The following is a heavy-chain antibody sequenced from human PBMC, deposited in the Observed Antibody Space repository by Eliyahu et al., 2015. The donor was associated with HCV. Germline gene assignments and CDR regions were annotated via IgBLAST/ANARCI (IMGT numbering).Heavy chain of an antibody. CDR3: ARAIEDHVYYYYGMDV. J-gene: IGHJ6*02. CDR1: GGSISSXDYY. Sequence: QVQLQESGPVLVKPSQTLSLTCTVSGGSISSXDYYWSWIRQPPGKGLEWIGYIXYSGXTYYNPSLKSRVTISVXTSKNQFSLKLSSVTAADTAVYYCARAIEDHVYYYYGMDVWGQGTTVTVSS. D-gene: IGHD3-22*01. V-gene: IGHV4-30-4*01. CDR2: IXYSGXT.